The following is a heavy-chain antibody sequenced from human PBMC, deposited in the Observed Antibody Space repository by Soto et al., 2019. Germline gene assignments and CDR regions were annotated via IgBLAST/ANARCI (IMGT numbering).Heavy chain of an antibody. CDR1: GFTFSSYG. J-gene: IGHJ4*02. CDR3: AKERTSQTSASLDY. V-gene: IGHV3-30*18. Sequence: PGGSLRLSCAASGFTFSSYGMHWVRQAPGKGLEWVAVISYDGNVQYYADSVKGRFTISRDQSKNTLYLQMNSLRAEDTAVYFCAKERTSQTSASLDYWGQGTLVTVSS. D-gene: IGHD2-8*01. CDR2: ISYDGNVQ.